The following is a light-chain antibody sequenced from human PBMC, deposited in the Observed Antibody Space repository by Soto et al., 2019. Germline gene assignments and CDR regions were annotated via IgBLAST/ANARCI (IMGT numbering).Light chain of an antibody. J-gene: IGLJ2*01. CDR2: YDS. Sequence: SYELTQPPSLSVAPGKTARITCGGNNIGSKSVHWYQQKPGQAPVLVIYYDSDRPSGIPERFSGSNSGNTATLTISRVEAGDEADYYCQVWDSSGDQVVFGGGTKVTVL. V-gene: IGLV3-21*04. CDR3: QVWDSSGDQVV. CDR1: NIGSKS.